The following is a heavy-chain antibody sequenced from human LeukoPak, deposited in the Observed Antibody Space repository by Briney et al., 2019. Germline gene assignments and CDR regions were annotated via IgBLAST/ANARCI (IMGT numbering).Heavy chain of an antibody. CDR2: ISWNSGSI. CDR1: GFTFDDYA. CDR3: AKGAGMCSGSSGNWFDP. D-gene: IGHD6-6*01. Sequence: SLRLSCAASGFTFDDYAMHWVRQAPGKGLEWVSGISWNSGSIGYADSVKGRFTISRDNAKNSLYLQMNSLRAEDTALYYCAKGAGMCSGSSGNWFDPWGQGTLVTVSS. J-gene: IGHJ5*02. V-gene: IGHV3-9*01.